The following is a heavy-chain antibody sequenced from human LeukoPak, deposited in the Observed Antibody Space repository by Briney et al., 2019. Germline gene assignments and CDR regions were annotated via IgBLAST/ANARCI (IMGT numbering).Heavy chain of an antibody. V-gene: IGHV3-30*01. CDR3: AREYYDFWSGYYPRHYMDV. D-gene: IGHD3-3*01. CDR1: GFTFSSYA. CDR2: ISYDGSNK. Sequence: GGSLRLSCAASGFTFSSYAMHWVRQAPGKGLEWVAVISYDGSNKYYADSVKGRFTISRDNSKNTLYLQMNSLRAEDTAVYYCAREYYDFWSGYYPRHYMDVWGKGTTVTVSS. J-gene: IGHJ6*03.